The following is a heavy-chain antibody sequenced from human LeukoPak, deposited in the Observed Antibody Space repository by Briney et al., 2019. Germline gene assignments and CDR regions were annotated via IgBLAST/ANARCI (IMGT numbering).Heavy chain of an antibody. D-gene: IGHD5-12*01. Sequence: GESLKISCKASGYSFPSYWIAWVRQMPGKGLEWMGTIYPGDPKTRYSLSLQGQVTISADRSISTAYLQWSTLKASDTAMYYCARGGRFSAYGLDLWGRGTLVTVSS. J-gene: IGHJ2*01. V-gene: IGHV5-51*01. CDR3: ARGGRFSAYGLDL. CDR2: IYPGDPKT. CDR1: GYSFPSYW.